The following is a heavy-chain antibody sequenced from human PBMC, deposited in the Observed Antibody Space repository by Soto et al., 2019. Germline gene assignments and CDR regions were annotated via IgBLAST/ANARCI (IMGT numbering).Heavy chain of an antibody. CDR2: IRSKANSYAT. J-gene: IGHJ4*02. CDR3: TGYYYGSGSPVDY. Sequence: EVQLVESGGGLVQPGGSLKLSCAASGFTFSGSAMHWVRQASGKGLGWVGRIRSKANSYATAYAASVKGRFTISRDDSKNTAYLQMNSLKTEDTAVYYCTGYYYGSGSPVDYWGQGTLVTVSS. CDR1: GFTFSGSA. D-gene: IGHD3-10*01. V-gene: IGHV3-73*02.